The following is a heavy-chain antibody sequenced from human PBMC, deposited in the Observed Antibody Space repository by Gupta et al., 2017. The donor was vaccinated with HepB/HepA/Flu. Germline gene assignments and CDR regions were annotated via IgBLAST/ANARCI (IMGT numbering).Heavy chain of an antibody. Sequence: QVQLVASGGGVVQPGRSLRLSCAASGFTFSSYGMHWVRQAPGKGLEWVAVIWYDGSNKYYADSVKGRFTISRDNSKNTLYLQMNSLRAEDTAVYYCARVNSFYYYYMDVWGKGTTVTVSS. J-gene: IGHJ6*03. V-gene: IGHV3-33*01. CDR1: GFTFSSYG. CDR3: ARVNSFYYYYMDV. D-gene: IGHD2/OR15-2a*01. CDR2: IWYDGSNK.